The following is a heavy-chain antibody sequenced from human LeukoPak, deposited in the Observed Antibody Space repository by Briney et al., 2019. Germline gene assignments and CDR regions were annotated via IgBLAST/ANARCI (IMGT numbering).Heavy chain of an antibody. V-gene: IGHV3-11*04. D-gene: IGHD3-16*02. CDR2: ISSSGSTI. CDR1: GFTFSDYY. Sequence: GGSLRLPCAASGFTFSDYYMSWIRQAPGKGLEWVSYISSSGSTIYYADSVKGRFTISRDNAKNSLYLQMNSLRAEDTAVYYCASYYDYVWGSYHLDYWGQGTLVTVSS. CDR3: ASYYDYVWGSYHLDY. J-gene: IGHJ4*02.